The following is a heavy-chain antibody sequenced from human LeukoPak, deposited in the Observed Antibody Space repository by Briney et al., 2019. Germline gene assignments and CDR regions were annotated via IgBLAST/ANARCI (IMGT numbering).Heavy chain of an antibody. CDR1: GGSVSSTSYY. Sequence: SETLSLTCTVSGGSVSSTSYYWGCIRQPPGKGLEWIGSIYYSGSTYYNPSLKSRVTISVDTSKNQFSLRLTSVTAADTAVYYCARIYAADAFDIWGQGTMVTVSS. D-gene: IGHD3-16*01. J-gene: IGHJ3*02. CDR3: ARIYAADAFDI. CDR2: IYYSGST. V-gene: IGHV4-39*07.